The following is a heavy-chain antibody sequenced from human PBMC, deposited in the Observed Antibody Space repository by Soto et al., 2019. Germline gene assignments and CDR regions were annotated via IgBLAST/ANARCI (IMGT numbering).Heavy chain of an antibody. CDR1: DFNFSRPS. CDR2: INLEGTGT. V-gene: IGHV3-7*03. Sequence: WRSLRFSCVSSDFNFSRPSMCWLRQAPGKGLDCVANINLEGTGTHYVPSGKGRFTISRDNAKNSLTREMSSLRAEDTAVYYCARPGIWCYDLWGQGTLVTVSS. CDR3: ARPGIWCYDL. D-gene: IGHD2-2*01. J-gene: IGHJ4*02.